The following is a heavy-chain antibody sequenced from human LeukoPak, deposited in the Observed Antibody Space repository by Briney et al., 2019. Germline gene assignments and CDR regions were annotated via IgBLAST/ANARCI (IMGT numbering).Heavy chain of an antibody. CDR3: AKSFYASEKGTFDI. Sequence: GGSLRLSCAASGFTFSNYAMNWVRQAPGKGLEWVSTISGSGSSTYYADSVKGRFTISRDNSKNTLYLQMNSLRAEDTAVYYCAKSFYASEKGTFDIWGQGTMVTVSS. V-gene: IGHV3-23*01. D-gene: IGHD3-16*01. CDR1: GFTFSNYA. J-gene: IGHJ3*02. CDR2: ISGSGSST.